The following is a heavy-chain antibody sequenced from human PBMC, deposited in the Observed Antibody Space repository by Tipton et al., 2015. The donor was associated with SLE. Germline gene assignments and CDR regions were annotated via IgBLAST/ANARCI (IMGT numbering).Heavy chain of an antibody. CDR1: GDSMNSGVYY. V-gene: IGHV4-61*02. CDR3: AREGISYCGGDCHGSFDY. D-gene: IGHD2-21*01. CDR2: IFSSGNT. J-gene: IGHJ4*02. Sequence: TLSLTCTVSGDSMNSGVYYWSWLRQPAGKGLEWIGRIFSSGNTIYNPSLKSRVPISEDTSKNQFSLRMSSVTAAATAVYYCAREGISYCGGDCHGSFDYWGQVSLVTVSS.